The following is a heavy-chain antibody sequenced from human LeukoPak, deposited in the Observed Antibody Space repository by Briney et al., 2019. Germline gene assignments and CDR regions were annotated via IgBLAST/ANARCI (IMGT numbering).Heavy chain of an antibody. CDR1: GGTFSSYA. CDR2: IIPIFGTA. CDR3: ARAVIPYCSSTSCWFPYYYGMDV. J-gene: IGHJ6*02. Sequence: ASVKVSCTASGGTFSSYAISWVRQVPGQGLEWMGGIIPIFGTANYAQKFQGRVTITADESTSTAYMELSSLRSEDTAVYYCARAVIPYCSSTSCWFPYYYGMDVWGQGTTVTVSS. D-gene: IGHD2-2*01. V-gene: IGHV1-69*13.